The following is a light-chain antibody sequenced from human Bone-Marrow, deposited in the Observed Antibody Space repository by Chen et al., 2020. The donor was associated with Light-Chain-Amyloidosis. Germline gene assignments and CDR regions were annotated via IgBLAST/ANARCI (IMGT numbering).Light chain of an antibody. CDR2: RDT. CDR1: DLPTKY. V-gene: IGLV3-25*03. CDR3: QSADSSGTYEVI. Sequence: YELTQPPSVSVSPGQTARIPCSGDDLPTKYAYWYQQKPGQAPVLVIHRDTERPSGISERFSGSSSGTTATLTISGVQAEDEADYHCQSADSSGTYEVIFGEGTKLTVL. J-gene: IGLJ2*01.